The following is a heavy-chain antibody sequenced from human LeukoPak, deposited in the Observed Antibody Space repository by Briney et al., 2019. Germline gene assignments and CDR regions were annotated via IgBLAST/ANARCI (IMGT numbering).Heavy chain of an antibody. J-gene: IGHJ4*02. CDR3: TYSSGWYVRYFDY. D-gene: IGHD6-19*01. CDR1: GGSISSSSYY. V-gene: IGHV4-39*01. CDR2: IYYSGST. Sequence: PSETLSLTCTVSGGSISSSSYYWGWIRQPPGKGLEWIGSIYYSGSTYYNPSLKSRVTISVDTSKNQFSLKLSSVTAADTAVYYCTYSSGWYVRYFDYWGQGTLVTVSS.